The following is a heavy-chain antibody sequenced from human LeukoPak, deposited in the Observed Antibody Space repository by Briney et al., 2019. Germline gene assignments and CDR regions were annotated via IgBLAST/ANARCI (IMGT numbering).Heavy chain of an antibody. J-gene: IGHJ4*02. Sequence: GSLRLSCAASGFTLSTYAMNWVRQAPGKGLEWIGRIYTSGSTNYNPYLKSRVTMSVDTSKNQFSLKLSSVTAADTAVYYCARDPSHSRGYFDYWGQGTLVTVSS. V-gene: IGHV4-4*07. CDR1: GFTLSTYA. CDR3: ARDPSHSRGYFDY. CDR2: IYTSGST. D-gene: IGHD6-13*01.